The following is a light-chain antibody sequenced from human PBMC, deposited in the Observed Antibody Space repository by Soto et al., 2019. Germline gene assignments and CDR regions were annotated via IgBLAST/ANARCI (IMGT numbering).Light chain of an antibody. Sequence: QSALTQPASVSGSPGQSITISCTGTSSDVGGYNYVSWYQQHPGKAPKLMIYEVSNRPSGVSNRFSASKSGNTASLTISGLQTEDEADYYCTSYTRTRNLLFGGGTKVTVL. CDR1: SSDVGGYNY. CDR2: EVS. CDR3: TSYTRTRNLL. V-gene: IGLV2-14*01. J-gene: IGLJ2*01.